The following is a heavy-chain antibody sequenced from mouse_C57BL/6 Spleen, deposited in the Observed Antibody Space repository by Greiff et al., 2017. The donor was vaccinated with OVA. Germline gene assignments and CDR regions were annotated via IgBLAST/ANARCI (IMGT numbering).Heavy chain of an antibody. CDR3: ARITTVVATRYFDV. CDR1: GFTFSSYA. V-gene: IGHV5-4*03. CDR2: ISDGGSYT. Sequence: EVKLEESGGGLVKPGGSLKLSCAASGFTFSSYAMSWVRQTPEKRLEWVATISDGGSYTYYPDNVKGRFTISRDNAKNNLYLQMSHLKSEDTAMYYCARITTVVATRYFDVWGTGTTVTVSS. D-gene: IGHD1-1*01. J-gene: IGHJ1*03.